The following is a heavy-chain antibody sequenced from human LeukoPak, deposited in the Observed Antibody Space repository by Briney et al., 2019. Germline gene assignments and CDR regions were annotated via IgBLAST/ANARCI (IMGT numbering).Heavy chain of an antibody. Sequence: SETLSLTCTVSGGSISSSSYYWGWIRQPPGKGLEWIGSIYYSGSTYYNPSLKSRVTISVDTSKNQFSLKLSSVTAADTAVYYCARDLGLRLERDYWGQGTLVTVSS. CDR2: IYYSGST. D-gene: IGHD1-1*01. J-gene: IGHJ4*02. CDR1: GGSISSSSYY. V-gene: IGHV4-39*07. CDR3: ARDLGLRLERDY.